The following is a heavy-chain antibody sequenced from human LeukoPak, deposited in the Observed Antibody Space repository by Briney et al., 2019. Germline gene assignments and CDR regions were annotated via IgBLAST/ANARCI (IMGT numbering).Heavy chain of an antibody. CDR2: IKQDGSEK. V-gene: IGHV3-7*01. Sequence: GRSLRLSCAASGFTFSSYWMSWVRQAPGKGLEWVANIKQDGSEKYYVDSVKGRFTISRDNAKNSLYLQMNSLRAEDTAVYYCARDGGGYCSSTSCYPLEDWFDPWGQGTLVTVSS. CDR1: GFTFSSYW. D-gene: IGHD2-2*01. J-gene: IGHJ5*02. CDR3: ARDGGGYCSSTSCYPLEDWFDP.